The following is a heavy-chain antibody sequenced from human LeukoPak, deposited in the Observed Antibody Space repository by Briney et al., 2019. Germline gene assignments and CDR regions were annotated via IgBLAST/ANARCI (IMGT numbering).Heavy chain of an antibody. CDR1: GFTFSTYW. CDR3: ARDRATY. J-gene: IGHJ4*02. V-gene: IGHV3-7*01. CDR2: VKQDGSET. Sequence: GGSLRLSCAASGFTFSTYWLSWVRQAPGKGLEWVASVKQDGSETYYVDSVKGRFTISRDNAKNSLYLQMNSLRAEDTAVYYCARDRATYWGQGTLVTVSS.